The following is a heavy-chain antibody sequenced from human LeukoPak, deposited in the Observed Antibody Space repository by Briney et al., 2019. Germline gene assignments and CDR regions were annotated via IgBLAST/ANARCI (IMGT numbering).Heavy chain of an antibody. J-gene: IGHJ4*02. CDR2: IGTAGDT. V-gene: IGHV3-13*01. CDR1: GFTFSSYD. D-gene: IGHD4-17*01. CDR3: AREGDYGAFDY. Sequence: GGSLRLSCAASGFTFSSYDMHWVRQATGKGLEWASAIGTAGDTYYPGSVKGRFTISRENAKNSLYLQMNSLRAGDTAVYYCAREGDYGAFDYWGQGTLVTVSS.